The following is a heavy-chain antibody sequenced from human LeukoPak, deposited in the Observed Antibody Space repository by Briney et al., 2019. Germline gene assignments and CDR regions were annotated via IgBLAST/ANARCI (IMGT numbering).Heavy chain of an antibody. CDR1: GFNFDRYT. Sequence: GGSLRLSCATSGFNFDRYTIHWVRQAPGKGLEWVPLAGWAGGTTYYSDSVRGRFTISRDSGKNSVYLQMNSLTTDDTAFYFCAKELDTMFFDYWGQGALVTVSS. D-gene: IGHD5-18*01. J-gene: IGHJ4*02. CDR3: AKELDTMFFDY. V-gene: IGHV3-43*01. CDR2: AGWAGGTT.